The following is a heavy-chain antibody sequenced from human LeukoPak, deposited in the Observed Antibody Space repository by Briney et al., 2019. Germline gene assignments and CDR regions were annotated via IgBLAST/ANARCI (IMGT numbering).Heavy chain of an antibody. CDR1: GGSMSPYY. V-gene: IGHV4-4*07. CDR3: ARVWDTNFDY. D-gene: IGHD1-26*01. CDR2: IYPSGNT. J-gene: IGHJ4*02. Sequence: SETLSLTCTVSGGSMSPYYWSWVRQPAGKGLEWIGRIYPSGNTNYNPSLKSRVTMSVDTSKNQFSLMLSSVTASDTAVYYCARVWDTNFDYWGQGALVTGSS.